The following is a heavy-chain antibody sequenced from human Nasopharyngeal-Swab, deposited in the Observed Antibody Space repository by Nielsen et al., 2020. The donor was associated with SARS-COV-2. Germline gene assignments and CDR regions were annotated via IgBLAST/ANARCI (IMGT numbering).Heavy chain of an antibody. CDR2: IYPGDSDT. CDR3: ARRAYDILTGYLLDAFDI. J-gene: IGHJ3*02. CDR1: GYSFTSYW. Sequence: GESLKISCKGSGYSFTSYWIGWVRQMPGKGLEWMGIIYPGDSDTRYSPSFQGHVPISADKSISTAYLQWSSLKASDTAMYYCARRAYDILTGYLLDAFDIWGQGTMVTVSS. V-gene: IGHV5-51*01. D-gene: IGHD3-9*01.